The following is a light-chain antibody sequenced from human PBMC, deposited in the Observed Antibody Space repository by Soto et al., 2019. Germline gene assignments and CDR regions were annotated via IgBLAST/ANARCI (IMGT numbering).Light chain of an antibody. V-gene: IGKV3-15*01. CDR2: GAS. Sequence: EIVLTQSPGTLSLSPGEGDTLSCRASQSVRSNSAWYQQKPGQAPSLLFYGASTRDSGIPARFRGSGYGTEFTLTISSLQSEDFAIYYCKQYNTWPLTFGGGTKV. CDR3: KQYNTWPLT. CDR1: QSVRSN. J-gene: IGKJ4*01.